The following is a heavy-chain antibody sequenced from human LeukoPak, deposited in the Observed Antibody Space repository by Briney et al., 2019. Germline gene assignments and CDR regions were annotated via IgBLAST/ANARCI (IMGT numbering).Heavy chain of an antibody. J-gene: IGHJ6*03. Sequence: GGSLRLSCAASGFTFSSYSMNWVRQAPGKGLEWVSYISSSSSTIYYADSVKGRFTISRDNAKNSLYLQMNSLRAEDTAVYYCARRSSIDENLGLFDHYYYYYMDVWGKGTTVTVSS. D-gene: IGHD6-6*01. V-gene: IGHV3-48*04. CDR2: ISSSSSTI. CDR1: GFTFSSYS. CDR3: ARRSSIDENLGLFDHYYYYYMDV.